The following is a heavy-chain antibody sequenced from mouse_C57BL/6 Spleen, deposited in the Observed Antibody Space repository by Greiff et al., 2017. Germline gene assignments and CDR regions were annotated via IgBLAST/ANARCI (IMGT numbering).Heavy chain of an antibody. CDR1: GYTFTSYW. D-gene: IGHD1-1*01. CDR2: IYPGSGST. CDR3: ARRGYYGSSYAMDY. V-gene: IGHV1-55*01. J-gene: IGHJ4*01. Sequence: LPPSGAELVKPGASVKMSCKASGYTFTSYWITWVKQRPGQGLEWIGDIYPGSGSTNYNEKFKSKATLTVDTSSSTAYMQLSSLTSEDSAVYYCARRGYYGSSYAMDYWGQGTSVTVSS.